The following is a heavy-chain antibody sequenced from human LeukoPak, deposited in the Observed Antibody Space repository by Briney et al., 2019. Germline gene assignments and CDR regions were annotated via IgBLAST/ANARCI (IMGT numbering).Heavy chain of an antibody. CDR2: ISGSGGST. Sequence: GGSLRLSCAASGFTFSSYAMSWVRQAPGKGLEWVSAISGSGGSTYYADSVKGRFTISRDNSKNMLYLQMDSLRAEDTAVYYCAKGGRSVTTGEIYYYGMDVWGQGTTVTVS. V-gene: IGHV3-23*01. J-gene: IGHJ6*02. CDR1: GFTFSSYA. CDR3: AKGGRSVTTGEIYYYGMDV. D-gene: IGHD4-11*01.